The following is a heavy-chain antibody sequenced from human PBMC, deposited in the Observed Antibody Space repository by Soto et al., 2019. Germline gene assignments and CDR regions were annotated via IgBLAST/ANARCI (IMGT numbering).Heavy chain of an antibody. V-gene: IGHV3-33*01. CDR2: IWYDGSNK. J-gene: IGHJ6*02. CDR1: GFTFSSYG. D-gene: IGHD3-3*01. Sequence: GGSLRLSCAASGFTFSSYGMHWVRQAPGKGLEWVAVIWYDGSNKYYADSVKGRFTISRDNSKNTLYLQMNSLRAEGTAVYYCARDRRCIYDFWSGPCPLYYYYGMDVWGQGTTVTVSS. CDR3: ARDRRCIYDFWSGPCPLYYYYGMDV.